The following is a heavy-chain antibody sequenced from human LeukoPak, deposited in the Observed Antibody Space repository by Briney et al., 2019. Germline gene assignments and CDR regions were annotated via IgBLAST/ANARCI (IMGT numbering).Heavy chain of an antibody. D-gene: IGHD3-22*01. J-gene: IGHJ4*02. V-gene: IGHV4-34*01. CDR3: ARGPSVRYYAGSGYYYFDY. Sequence: SETLSLTCAVYGGSFSGYYWTWIRQSPGKGLEWIGEINHSGSTNYNPSLKSRVTISLDTSTDQFSLKLSSVTAADTALYFCARGPSVRYYAGSGYYYFDYWGQGTLVTVSS. CDR1: GGSFSGYY. CDR2: INHSGST.